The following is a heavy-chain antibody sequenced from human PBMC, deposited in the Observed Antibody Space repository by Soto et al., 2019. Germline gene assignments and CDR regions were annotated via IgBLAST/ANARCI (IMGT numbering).Heavy chain of an antibody. CDR3: ASWLKGPDIGNYSYGMDV. V-gene: IGHV1-69*12. D-gene: IGHD2-15*01. CDR2: IMPIFRAP. CDR1: GGAFSDYA. J-gene: IGHJ6*02. Sequence: QVQLVQSGAEVKKPGSSVKVSCKASGGAFSDYAFSWVRQAPGQGLEWLGGIMPIFRAPDYAQKFQGRVTITADGFTMTASMGMNSLRSEDTAVYYCASWLKGPDIGNYSYGMDVWGQGTTVTVS.